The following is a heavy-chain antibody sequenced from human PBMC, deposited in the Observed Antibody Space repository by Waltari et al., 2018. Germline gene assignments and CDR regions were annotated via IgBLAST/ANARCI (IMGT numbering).Heavy chain of an antibody. V-gene: IGHV4-34*01. CDR2: INHSGST. CDR3: ARVSGRRITMVRGVINNYFDY. J-gene: IGHJ4*02. CDR1: GGSFSGYY. Sequence: QVQLQQWGAGLLKPSETLSLTCAVYGGSFSGYYWRWIRHPPGTGLEWIGEINHSGSTNYNPSLKSRVTISVDTSKNQFSLKLSSVTAADTAVYYCARVSGRRITMVRGVINNYFDYWGQGTLVTVSS. D-gene: IGHD3-10*01.